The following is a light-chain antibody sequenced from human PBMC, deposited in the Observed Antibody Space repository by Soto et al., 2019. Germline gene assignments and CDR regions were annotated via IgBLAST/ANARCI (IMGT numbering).Light chain of an antibody. Sequence: DIQMTQSPSSLSASVGDRVTITCRASQSSSNSLNWYQQKPGKAPKLLIYAASSLQSGVPSRFSGSGSGTDFTLTISSLQPEDFATYYCQQSYSTQFTFGQGTKLEIK. V-gene: IGKV1-39*01. CDR3: QQSYSTQFT. CDR2: AAS. J-gene: IGKJ2*01. CDR1: QSSSNS.